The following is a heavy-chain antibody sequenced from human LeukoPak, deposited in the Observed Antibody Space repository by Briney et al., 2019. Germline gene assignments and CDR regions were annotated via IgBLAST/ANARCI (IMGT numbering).Heavy chain of an antibody. V-gene: IGHV3-48*01. CDR1: GFTFSSYS. J-gene: IGHJ3*02. CDR2: ITGGSYTI. D-gene: IGHD5-18*01. Sequence: QPGGSLRLSCAASGFTFSSYSMNWVRQAPGKGLEWISYITGGSYTIYYAHSVRGRFTISRDNAKKSLYLQMNSLRAEDTAVYYCARDGDEYSYGYGDAFDIWGQGTMVTVSS. CDR3: ARDGDEYSYGYGDAFDI.